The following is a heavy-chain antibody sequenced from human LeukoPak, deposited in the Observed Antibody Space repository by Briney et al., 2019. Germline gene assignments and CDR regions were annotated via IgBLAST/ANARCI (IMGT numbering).Heavy chain of an antibody. J-gene: IGHJ4*02. CDR1: GFTFSSYA. D-gene: IGHD3-22*01. CDR3: ASSSGYYYRSIDY. Sequence: SLRLSCAASGFTFSSYAMHWVRQAPGKGLGWVAVISYDGSNKYYADSVKGRFTISRDNSKNTLYLQMNSLRAEDTAIYYCASSSGYYYRSIDYWGQGTLVTVSS. V-gene: IGHV3-30-3*01. CDR2: ISYDGSNK.